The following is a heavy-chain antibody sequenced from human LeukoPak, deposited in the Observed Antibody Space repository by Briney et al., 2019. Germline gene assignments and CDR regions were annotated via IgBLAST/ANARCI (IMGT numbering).Heavy chain of an antibody. V-gene: IGHV4-59*08. CDR3: ARAVSGRFDY. Sequence: SETLSLTCTVSGGSMSPYHWGWIRQPPGKGLEWTGYIYYSGSTNYNPSLNSRVAISVDTSKNQFSLRLSSVTAANTAIYYCARAVSGRFDYWGQGTLVTVSS. CDR2: IYYSGST. D-gene: IGHD6-19*01. J-gene: IGHJ4*02. CDR1: GGSMSPYH.